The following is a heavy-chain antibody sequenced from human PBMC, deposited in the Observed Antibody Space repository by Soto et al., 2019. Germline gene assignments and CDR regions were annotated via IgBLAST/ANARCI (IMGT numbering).Heavy chain of an antibody. D-gene: IGHD5-12*01. J-gene: IGHJ4*02. CDR2: INWDEDT. Sequence: QITLKESGPTLLKPTQTLTLTCPFSGFSLSTRGVAVGWFRQPPGKALEWLALINWDEDTWYSPSLKSRLTITDDTSKNKVVLTTPNMAPVYTVTYCRAHRPRGYAYDFDLWGQGTLVTVSS. CDR1: GFSLSTRGVA. V-gene: IGHV2-5*02. CDR3: AHRPRGYAYDFDL.